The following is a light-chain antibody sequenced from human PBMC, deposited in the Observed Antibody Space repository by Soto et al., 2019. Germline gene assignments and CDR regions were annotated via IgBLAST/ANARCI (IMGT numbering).Light chain of an antibody. CDR3: SSYTSSNTYV. J-gene: IGLJ1*01. CDR1: SSDVGSYNY. CDR2: DVS. V-gene: IGLV2-14*03. Sequence: QSALTRPASVSGSPGQSITISCTGTSSDVGSYNYVSWYQHHPGKVPQLMIYDVSNRPSGVSNRFSGSKSGNTASLTISGLQAEDEADYYCSSYTSSNTYVFGTGTKVTVL.